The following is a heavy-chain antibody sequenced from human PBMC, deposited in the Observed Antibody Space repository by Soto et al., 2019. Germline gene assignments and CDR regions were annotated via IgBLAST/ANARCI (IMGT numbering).Heavy chain of an antibody. J-gene: IGHJ4*02. CDR2: MNPNSGNT. CDR1: GYTFTSYD. Sequence: VASVKVSCKASGYTFTSYDINWVRQATGQGLEWMGWMNPNSGNTGYAQKFQGRVTMTRNTSISTAYMELSSLRSEDTAVYYCASGLVAVAGTEDYWGQGTLVTVSS. V-gene: IGHV1-8*01. CDR3: ASGLVAVAGTEDY. D-gene: IGHD6-19*01.